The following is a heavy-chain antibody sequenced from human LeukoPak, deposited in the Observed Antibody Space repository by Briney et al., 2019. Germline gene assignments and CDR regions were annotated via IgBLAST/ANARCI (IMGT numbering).Heavy chain of an antibody. CDR2: IIPIVGIT. J-gene: IGHJ3*02. V-gene: IGHV1-69*04. CDR1: GGTFNSFG. D-gene: IGHD6-13*01. CDR3: ATGGAAAGDAFDI. Sequence: SVKVSCKASGGTFNSFGINWVRQAPGQGLEWLGRIIPIVGITNYAQKFQGRVTIIADNSTRTAYMELSSLTSEDTAVYYCATGGAAAGDAFDIWGQGTMVTVSS.